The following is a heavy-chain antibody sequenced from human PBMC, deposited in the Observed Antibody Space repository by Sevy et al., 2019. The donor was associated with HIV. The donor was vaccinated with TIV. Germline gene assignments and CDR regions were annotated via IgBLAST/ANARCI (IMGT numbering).Heavy chain of an antibody. CDR3: ASGREYYYGNSGYFDY. J-gene: IGHJ4*02. V-gene: IGHV1-24*01. D-gene: IGHD3-22*01. Sequence: ASVKVSCKVSGYTLTKLSMHWVRQAPGKGLEWMGGFDPEDGETIYAQKFKDRITMTEDTSKDTAYMELNSLRSEDTAVYYCASGREYYYGNSGYFDYWGQGTLVTVSS. CDR1: GYTLTKLS. CDR2: FDPEDGET.